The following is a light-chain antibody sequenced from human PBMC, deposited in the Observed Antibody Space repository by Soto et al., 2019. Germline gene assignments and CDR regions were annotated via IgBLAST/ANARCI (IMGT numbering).Light chain of an antibody. CDR3: QQCNNSPQG. J-gene: IGKJ1*01. V-gene: IGKV3-15*01. CDR1: QSVSSN. CDR2: GAS. Sequence: EIVMTQSPATLSVSPGERATLSCRASQSVSSNLAWYQQKPGQAPRLLIYGASTRATGIPARFSGSRSGTEFTLTISSLQSEDFAVYYFQQCNNSPQGFGQGTKVEIK.